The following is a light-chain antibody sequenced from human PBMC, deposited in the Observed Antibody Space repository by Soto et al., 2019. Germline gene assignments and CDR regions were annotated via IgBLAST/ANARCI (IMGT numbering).Light chain of an antibody. CDR1: QSVSSSY. V-gene: IGKV3-20*01. CDR3: QQYGSSSWT. J-gene: IGKJ1*01. CDR2: GAS. Sequence: IVLTQSPGTLSLSPGERATLYCRASQSVSSSYLAWYQQKPGQAPRLLIYGASSRATGIPDRFSGSGSGTDVTLTISRLEPEDFAVYYCQQYGSSSWTFGQGTKVEIK.